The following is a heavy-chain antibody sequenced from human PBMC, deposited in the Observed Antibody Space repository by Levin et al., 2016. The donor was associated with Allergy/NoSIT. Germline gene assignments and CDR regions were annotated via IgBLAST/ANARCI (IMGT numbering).Heavy chain of an antibody. CDR1: GFSFSTYA. V-gene: IGHV3-23*01. CDR2: VDNSGGST. Sequence: GGSLRLSCAASGFSFSTYAMSWVRQAPGKGLEWVSTVDNSGGSTHYADSVKGRFTISRDNSKNTFYLRMNSLRVEDTALYYCSKRGGNANNFYFDYWGQGILVTVSS. CDR3: SKRGGNANNFYFDY. D-gene: IGHD3-16*01. J-gene: IGHJ4*02.